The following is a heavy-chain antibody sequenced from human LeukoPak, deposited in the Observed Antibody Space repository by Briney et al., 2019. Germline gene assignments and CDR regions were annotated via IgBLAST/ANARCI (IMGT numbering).Heavy chain of an antibody. CDR1: GFTFDDYA. D-gene: IGHD2-15*01. CDR3: AKGVANRLNWFDP. CDR2: ITWNSGSM. V-gene: IGHV3-9*01. Sequence: GGSLRLSCAASGFTFDDYAMHWVRQAPGKGLEWVSGITWNSGSMGYADSVKGRFTISRDNSKNTLYLQMNSLRAEDTAVYYCAKGVANRLNWFDPWGQGTLVTVSS. J-gene: IGHJ5*02.